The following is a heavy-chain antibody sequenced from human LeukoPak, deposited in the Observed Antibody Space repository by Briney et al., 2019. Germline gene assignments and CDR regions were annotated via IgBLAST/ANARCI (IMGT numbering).Heavy chain of an antibody. CDR3: AREDSSGYRSFDY. CDR2: IYSGGST. D-gene: IGHD3-22*01. CDR1: GFTVSSNY. V-gene: IGHV3-53*01. J-gene: IGHJ4*02. Sequence: GGSLRLXCAASGFTVSSNYMNWDRQAPGKGLEWVSVIYSGGSTYYADSVKGRFTISRDNSMNTLYLQMNSLRAEDTAVYYCAREDSSGYRSFDYWGQGTLVTVSS.